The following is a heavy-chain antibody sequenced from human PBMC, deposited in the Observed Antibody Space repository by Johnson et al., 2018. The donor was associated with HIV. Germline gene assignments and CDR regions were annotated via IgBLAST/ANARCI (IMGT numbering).Heavy chain of an antibody. CDR3: ARELIVGATNAFDI. Sequence: QVQLVESGGGLVKPGGSLRLSCAASGFTFSDYYMSWIRQAPGKGLEWVSYISSSGSTIYYADFVKGRFTISRDNSKNTLYLQMNSLRAEDTALYYCARELIVGATNAFDIWGQGTMVTVSS. J-gene: IGHJ3*02. V-gene: IGHV3-11*04. CDR1: GFTFSDYY. CDR2: ISSSGSTI. D-gene: IGHD1-26*01.